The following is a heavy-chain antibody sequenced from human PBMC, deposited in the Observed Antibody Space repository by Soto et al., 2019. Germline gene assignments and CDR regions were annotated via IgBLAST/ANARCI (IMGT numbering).Heavy chain of an antibody. D-gene: IGHD4-4*01. CDR2: VNLNTGGT. CDR3: ARDPYSFLGRVYGRDV. Sequence: QVQHVQSGAEVKKPGDSVKVSCKASGYSFTGHYMHWVRRAPGQGLEWMGWVNLNTGGTDYAQEFQGRVTMTTATSIRTVYLEVTRLKFDDTAIYYCARDPYSFLGRVYGRDVGGQGTAVTVSS. J-gene: IGHJ6*02. V-gene: IGHV1-2*02. CDR1: GYSFTGHY.